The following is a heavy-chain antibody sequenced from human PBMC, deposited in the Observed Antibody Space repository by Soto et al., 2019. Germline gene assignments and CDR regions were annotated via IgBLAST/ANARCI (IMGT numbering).Heavy chain of an antibody. J-gene: IGHJ5*02. CDR3: APGVDSSGGWFDP. V-gene: IGHV3-48*03. D-gene: IGHD6-6*01. CDR1: GFIFSHYE. CDR2: ISSSGSPS. Sequence: EVQLVESGGGLVQPGGSLRLSCAASGFIFSHYEMTWVRQAPGKGLEWVSYISSSGSPSYYADSVNGRFTITRDNARNSLFLQMNSLRAEDTAVYYCAPGVDSSGGWFDPWGQGTLVTVSS.